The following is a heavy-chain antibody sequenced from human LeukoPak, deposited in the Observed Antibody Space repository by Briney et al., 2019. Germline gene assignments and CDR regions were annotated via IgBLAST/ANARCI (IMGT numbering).Heavy chain of an antibody. CDR1: GGSISSYY. V-gene: IGHV4-59*01. Sequence: SETLSLTCTVSGGSISSYYWSWLRQPPGKALEWIGYIYYSGSTNYNPSLKSRVTISVDTSKNQFSLKLSSVTAADTAVYYCASNTVTIRRNEQYYYYYMDVWGKGTTVTVSS. CDR3: ASNTVTIRRNEQYYYYYMDV. CDR2: IYYSGST. J-gene: IGHJ6*03. D-gene: IGHD4-11*01.